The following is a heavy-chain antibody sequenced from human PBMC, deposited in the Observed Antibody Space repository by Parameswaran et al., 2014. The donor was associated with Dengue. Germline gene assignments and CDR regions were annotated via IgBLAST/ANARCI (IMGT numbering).Heavy chain of an antibody. V-gene: IGHV4-34*01. CDR2: INHSGST. J-gene: IGHJ3*02. Sequence: RWIRQPPGKGLEWIGEINHSGSTNYNPPLKSRVTISVDTSKNQFSLKLSSVTAADTAVYYCARVGWRMVVAAYGAFDIWGQGTMVTVSS. CDR3: ARVGWRMVVAAYGAFDI. D-gene: IGHD2-15*01.